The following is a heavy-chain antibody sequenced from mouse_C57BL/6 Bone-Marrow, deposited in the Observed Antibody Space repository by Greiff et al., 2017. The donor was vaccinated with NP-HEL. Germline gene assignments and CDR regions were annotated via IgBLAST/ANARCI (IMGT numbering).Heavy chain of an antibody. V-gene: IGHV1-75*01. D-gene: IGHD1-1*01. CDR2: IFPGSGST. Sequence: QVQLKQSGPELVKPGASVKLSCKASGYTFTDYYINWVKQRPGQGLEWIGWIFPGSGSTYYNEKFKGKATLTVDKSSSTAYMLLSSLTSEDSAVYVCARALSLGSKNYWGQGTTLTVSS. CDR3: ARALSLGSKNY. J-gene: IGHJ2*01. CDR1: GYTFTDYY.